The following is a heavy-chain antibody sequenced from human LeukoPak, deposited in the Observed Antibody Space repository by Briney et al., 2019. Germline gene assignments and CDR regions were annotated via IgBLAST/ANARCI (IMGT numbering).Heavy chain of an antibody. V-gene: IGHV3-7*04. CDR3: ARAVAGAFDW. D-gene: IGHD1-26*01. J-gene: IGHJ4*02. CDR1: GFRISDYT. CDR2: INGDGSGE. Sequence: GGSLRLSCAASGFRISDYTMDWVRQAPGKGLEWVANINGDGSGEYYMDSVRGRFTIFRDNAKNSLDLLMNSLRVDDTAVYYCARAVAGAFDWWGQGTPVTVSS.